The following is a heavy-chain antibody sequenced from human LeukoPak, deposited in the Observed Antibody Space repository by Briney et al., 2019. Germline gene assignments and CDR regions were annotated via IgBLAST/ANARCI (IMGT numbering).Heavy chain of an antibody. CDR3: AKILGSYWTPGYDY. CDR2: ISGSGDNT. J-gene: IGHJ4*02. Sequence: PGGSLRLSCAASGFTFSSHGMSWVRQAPGKGLEWVSTISGSGDNTYYADSVKGRFTISRVNSKNTLYLQMNSLRAEDTAVYYCAKILGSYWTPGYDYWGQGTLVTVSS. V-gene: IGHV3-23*01. D-gene: IGHD1-26*01. CDR1: GFTFSSHG.